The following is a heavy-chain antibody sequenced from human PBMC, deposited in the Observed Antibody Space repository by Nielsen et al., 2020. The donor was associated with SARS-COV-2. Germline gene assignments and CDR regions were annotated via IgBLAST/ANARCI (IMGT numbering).Heavy chain of an antibody. J-gene: IGHJ4*02. V-gene: IGHV1-46*01. Sequence: ALVKVSCKASGYTFTSYYMHWVRQAPGQGLEWMGIINPSGGSTSYAQKFQGRVTMTRDTSTSTVYMELSSLRSEDTAVYYCARDQVGYDVAYWGQGTLVTVSS. CDR1: GYTFTSYY. CDR2: INPSGGST. CDR3: ARDQVGYDVAY. D-gene: IGHD6-13*01.